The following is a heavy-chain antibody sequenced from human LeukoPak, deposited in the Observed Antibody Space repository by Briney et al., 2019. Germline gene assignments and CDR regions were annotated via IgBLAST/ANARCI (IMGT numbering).Heavy chain of an antibody. D-gene: IGHD3-16*02. CDR2: IIPILGIA. CDR1: GGTFSSYA. J-gene: IGHJ4*02. V-gene: IGHV1-69*04. CDR3: ARDQGLRLGELSSCLDY. Sequence: GASVKVSCKASGGTFSSYAISWVRQAPGQGLEWMGRIIPILGIANYAQKFQGRVTITADKSTSTAYMELSSLRSEDTAVYYCARDQGLRLGELSSCLDYWGQGTLVTVSS.